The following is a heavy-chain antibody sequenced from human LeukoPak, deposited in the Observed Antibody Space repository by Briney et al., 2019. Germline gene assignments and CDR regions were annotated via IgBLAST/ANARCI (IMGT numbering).Heavy chain of an antibody. Sequence: GGSLRLSCAASGSTFSSYSMNWVRQAPGMGLEWVANIKQDGGEKYYVDSVKGRFTISRDNANNSLYLQMSYLGAEDTAVYYCARPGSGLGAFDIWGQGTMVTVSS. D-gene: IGHD1-26*01. CDR1: GSTFSSYS. CDR2: IKQDGGEK. CDR3: ARPGSGLGAFDI. V-gene: IGHV3-7*01. J-gene: IGHJ3*02.